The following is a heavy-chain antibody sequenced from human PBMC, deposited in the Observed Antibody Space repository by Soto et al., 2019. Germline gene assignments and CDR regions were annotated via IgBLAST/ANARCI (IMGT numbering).Heavy chain of an antibody. V-gene: IGHV1-18*01. Sequence: QVQLVQSGAEVKKPGASVKVSCKASGYTFTSYGISWVRQAPGQGLEWMGWISAYNGNTNYAQKLQGRVTMTTDTATSTAYMELRSLRSDDTAVYYCARDLGLDDYIWGSSLGLYWGQGTLVTVSS. CDR2: ISAYNGNT. J-gene: IGHJ4*02. CDR1: GYTFTSYG. CDR3: ARDLGLDDYIWGSSLGLY. D-gene: IGHD3-16*01.